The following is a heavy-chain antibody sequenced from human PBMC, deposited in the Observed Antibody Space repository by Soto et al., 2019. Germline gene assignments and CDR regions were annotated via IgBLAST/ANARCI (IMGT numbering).Heavy chain of an antibody. J-gene: IGHJ4*02. Sequence: QVQLVQSGAEVKKPGASVKVSCKASGNSFTTYYMHWVRQAPGQGLEWMGIINPSGGRTTYSQKFQVRVTMIRDTSTTTFHMELSSLTSEDTAVYYCADLYHYDSSGYYDYWGQGTLVTVSS. CDR3: ADLYHYDSSGYYDY. V-gene: IGHV1-46*01. CDR2: INPSGGRT. CDR1: GNSFTTYY. D-gene: IGHD3-22*01.